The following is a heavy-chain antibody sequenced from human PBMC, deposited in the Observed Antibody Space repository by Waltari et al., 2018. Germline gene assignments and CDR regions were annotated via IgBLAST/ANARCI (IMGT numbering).Heavy chain of an antibody. CDR3: ARDDNRQAFDI. Sequence: QVQLQESGPGLVKPSETLSLTCNVSGGSINNYYWSWIRQPAGKGLEWIGRVYTSENTNYNPSLKGRFAMSVDTSKNQSSLRLNSVTAADTAVYYCARDDNRQAFDIWGQGIVVTVSS. D-gene: IGHD1-20*01. V-gene: IGHV4-4*07. J-gene: IGHJ3*02. CDR2: VYTSENT. CDR1: GGSINNYY.